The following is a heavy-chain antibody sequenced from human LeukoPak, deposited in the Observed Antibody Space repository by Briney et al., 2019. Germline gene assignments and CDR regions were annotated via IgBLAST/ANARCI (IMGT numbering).Heavy chain of an antibody. Sequence: GGSLRLSCAASGFSLSNYWMSWVRQAPGKGLEWVANINQDGSDKYYVESVMGRFTISKDNAKNSVYLQMNSLRPEDTAIYYCAWYGVTHGLDVWGQGTTVTVSS. CDR3: AWYGVTHGLDV. D-gene: IGHD3-10*01. CDR2: INQDGSDK. V-gene: IGHV3-7*01. J-gene: IGHJ6*02. CDR1: GFSLSNYW.